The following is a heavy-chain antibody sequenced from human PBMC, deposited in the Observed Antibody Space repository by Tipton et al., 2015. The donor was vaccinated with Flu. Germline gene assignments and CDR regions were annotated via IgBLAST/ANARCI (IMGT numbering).Heavy chain of an antibody. D-gene: IGHD3-9*01. CDR3: ARAGAWYYDILTGWGV. V-gene: IGHV1-2*06. J-gene: IGHJ6*02. Sequence: QSGAEVKKPGASVKVSCKASGYTFTGYYMHWVRQAPGQGLEWMGRINPSSGGTNYAQKFQGRVTMTRDTSISTAYMELSRLRSDDTAVYYCARAGAWYYDILTGWGVWGQGTTVTVSS. CDR1: GYTFTGYY. CDR2: INPSSGGT.